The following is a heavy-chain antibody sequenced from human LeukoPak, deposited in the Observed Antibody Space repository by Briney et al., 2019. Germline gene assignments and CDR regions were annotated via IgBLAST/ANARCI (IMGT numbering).Heavy chain of an antibody. Sequence: GGSLRLSCAASGVTFSGYSMNWVRQAPGKGLEWVSAITATSLHIYYADSVKDRFTISRDNAKNSLYLQMNSLRAEDTAVYYCARDDGITMVRGVPLDYYYGMDVWGQGTTVTVSS. V-gene: IGHV3-21*01. CDR3: ARDDGITMVRGVPLDYYYGMDV. D-gene: IGHD3-10*01. CDR2: ITATSLHI. CDR1: GVTFSGYS. J-gene: IGHJ6*02.